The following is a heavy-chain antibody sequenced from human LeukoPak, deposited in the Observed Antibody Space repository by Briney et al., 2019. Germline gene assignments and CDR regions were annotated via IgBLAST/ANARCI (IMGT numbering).Heavy chain of an antibody. D-gene: IGHD7-27*01. J-gene: IGHJ6*02. V-gene: IGHV4-59*12. Sequence: PSETLSLTCTVSGGSISNYYWSWIRQPPGKGLEWIGYIYYSGSTNYTPSLKSRVTISVDTSKNQFSLNLSSVTAADTAVYYCAKDLPGDPEDSYYGMDVWGQGTTVTVSS. CDR1: GGSISNYY. CDR2: IYYSGST. CDR3: AKDLPGDPEDSYYGMDV.